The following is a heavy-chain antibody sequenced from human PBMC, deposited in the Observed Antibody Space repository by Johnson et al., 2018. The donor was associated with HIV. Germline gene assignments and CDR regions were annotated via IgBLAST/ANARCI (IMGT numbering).Heavy chain of an antibody. J-gene: IGHJ3*02. CDR3: ARWVMVRGREAFDI. D-gene: IGHD3-10*01. CDR2: IYRGGTT. V-gene: IGHV3-53*01. CDR1: VFTVRSNY. Sequence: VQLVASGGALFQPGGSLRLSCAASVFTVRSNYMSWVRQAPGKGLEWVSVIYRGGTTYYADSVKGRFTISRDNSKNTLYLQMNSLRAEDTAVYYCARWVMVRGREAFDIWGQGTMVTVSS.